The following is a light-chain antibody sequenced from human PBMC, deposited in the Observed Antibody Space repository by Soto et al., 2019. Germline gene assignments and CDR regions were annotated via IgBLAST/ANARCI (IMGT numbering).Light chain of an antibody. Sequence: DVQMTQSPSSLSASVGDRVTITCRASQNIAGYLNWYQQKPGKAPKLLIYASSSLQRGVPSRFSGSGSGTDFALAISSLQPEDFATYYCQQSYNTPRTFGGGTKVEIQ. CDR1: QNIAGY. CDR3: QQSYNTPRT. J-gene: IGKJ4*01. V-gene: IGKV1-39*01. CDR2: ASS.